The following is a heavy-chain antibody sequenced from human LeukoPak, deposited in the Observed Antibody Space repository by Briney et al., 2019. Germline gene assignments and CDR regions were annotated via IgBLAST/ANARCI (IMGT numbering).Heavy chain of an antibody. CDR1: GFTFTSYW. CDR3: ARAYSTTWYNWFDP. V-gene: IGHV3-7*01. CDR2: IKEDGSEK. D-gene: IGHD6-13*01. J-gene: IGHJ5*02. Sequence: PVGSLRLSCAASGFTFTSYWMSWVRQAPGQGLEWVANIKEDGSEKYDVDSVKGRFTISRDNARNSLFLQMNSLRVEDKDVYYCARAYSTTWYNWFDPWGQGTLVTVSS.